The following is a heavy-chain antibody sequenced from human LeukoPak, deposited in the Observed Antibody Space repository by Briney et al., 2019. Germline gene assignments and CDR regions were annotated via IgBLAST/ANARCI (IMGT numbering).Heavy chain of an antibody. CDR1: GFTFSSYG. CDR3: ARDEKYQLLGAFDI. J-gene: IGHJ3*02. V-gene: IGHV3-30*03. D-gene: IGHD2-2*01. CDR2: ISYDGSNK. Sequence: PGRSLRLSCAASGFTFSSYGMHWVRQAPGKGLEWVAVISYDGSNKYYADSVKGRFTIPRDNSKNTLYLQMNSLRAEDTAVYYCARDEKYQLLGAFDIWGQGTMVTVSS.